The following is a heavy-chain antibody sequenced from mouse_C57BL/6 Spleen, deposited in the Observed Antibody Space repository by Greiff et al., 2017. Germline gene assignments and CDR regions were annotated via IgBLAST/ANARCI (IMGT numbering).Heavy chain of an antibody. V-gene: IGHV1-26*01. CDR1: GYTFTDYY. CDR3: APYEYGGFAY. CDR2: INPNNGGT. J-gene: IGHJ3*01. D-gene: IGHD2-4*01. Sequence: EVQLQQSGPELVKPGASVKISCKASGYTFTDYYMNWVKQSHGKSLEWIGDINPNNGGTSYNQKFKGKATLTVDKSSSTAYMELRSLTSEDSAVDYCAPYEYGGFAYWGQGTLVTVSA.